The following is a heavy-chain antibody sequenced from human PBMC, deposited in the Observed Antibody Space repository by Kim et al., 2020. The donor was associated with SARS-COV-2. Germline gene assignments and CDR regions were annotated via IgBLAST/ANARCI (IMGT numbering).Heavy chain of an antibody. Sequence: SETLSLTCTVSGGSISSGSYYWSWIRQPAGKGLEWIGRIYTSGSTNYNPSLKSRVTISVDTSKNQFSLKLSSVTAADTAVYYCARSGYDWFFYYYGMDVWGQGTTVTVSS. CDR2: IYTSGST. CDR3: ARSGYDWFFYYYGMDV. D-gene: IGHD5-12*01. CDR1: GGSISSGSYY. V-gene: IGHV4-61*02. J-gene: IGHJ6*02.